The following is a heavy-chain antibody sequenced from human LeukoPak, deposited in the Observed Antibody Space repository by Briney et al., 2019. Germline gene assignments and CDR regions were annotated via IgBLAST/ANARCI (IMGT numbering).Heavy chain of an antibody. D-gene: IGHD6-6*01. CDR1: GFSLSTSGMC. J-gene: IGHJ4*02. CDR2: IDWDDDK. CDR3: ARIRAGSSSSGTFDY. V-gene: IGHV2-70*11. Sequence: SGPALVKPTQTLTLTCTFSGFSLSTSGMCVSWIRQPPGKALEWLARIDWDDDKYYSTSLKTRLTISKDTSKNQVVLTMTNMDPVDTATYYCARIRAGSSSSGTFDYWGQGTLVTVSS.